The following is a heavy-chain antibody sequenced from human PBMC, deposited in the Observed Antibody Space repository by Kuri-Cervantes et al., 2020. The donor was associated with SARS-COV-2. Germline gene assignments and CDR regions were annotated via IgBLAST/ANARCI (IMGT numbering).Heavy chain of an antibody. CDR2: IYYSGST. Sequence: GSLRLSCAASGFTFSSYWMSWIRQPPGKGLEWIGYIYYSGSTNYNPSLKSRATISVDTSKNQFSLKLSSVTAADTAVYYCARGPPNIAAAGTFDFWGQGTLVTVSS. J-gene: IGHJ4*02. D-gene: IGHD6-13*01. V-gene: IGHV4-59*01. CDR1: GFTFSSYW. CDR3: ARGPPNIAAAGTFDF.